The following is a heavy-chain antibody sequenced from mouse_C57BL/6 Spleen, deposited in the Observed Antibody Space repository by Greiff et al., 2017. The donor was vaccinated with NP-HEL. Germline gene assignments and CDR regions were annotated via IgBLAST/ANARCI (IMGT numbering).Heavy chain of an antibody. CDR3: ASRGLYDGYRYYFDY. D-gene: IGHD2-3*01. CDR1: GYTFTGYW. CDR2: ILPGSGST. J-gene: IGHJ2*01. Sequence: VQLQQSGAELMKPGASVKLSCKATGYTFTGYWIEWVKQRPGHGLEWIGEILPGSGSTNYNEKFKGKATFTADTSSNTAYMQLSSLTTEDSAIYYGASRGLYDGYRYYFDYWGQGTTLTVSS. V-gene: IGHV1-9*01.